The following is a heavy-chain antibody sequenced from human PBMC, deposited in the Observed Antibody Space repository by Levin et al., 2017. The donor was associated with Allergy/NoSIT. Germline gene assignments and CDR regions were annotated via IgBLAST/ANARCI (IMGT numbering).Heavy chain of an antibody. CDR2: VCYSGSP. Sequence: SQTLSLTCTVSGGSVFSGSYYWSWIRQPPGKGLEYIGYVCYSGSPNYNPSLKSRVTIPMATSKNQLSLKLSSVSAADTAVYYCARGLIITQGSSNYYYGVDVWGQGTPVTVSS. CDR1: GGSVFSGSYY. D-gene: IGHD3-10*01. J-gene: IGHJ6*02. CDR3: ARGLIITQGSSNYYYGVDV. V-gene: IGHV4-61*01.